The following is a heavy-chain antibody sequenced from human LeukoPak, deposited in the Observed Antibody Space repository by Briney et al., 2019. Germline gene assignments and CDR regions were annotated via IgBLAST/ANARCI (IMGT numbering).Heavy chain of an antibody. CDR3: AKDGYYDSSAYYYVRYFDL. CDR2: ISRSGVAT. V-gene: IGHV3-23*01. J-gene: IGHJ2*01. Sequence: GGTLRLSCAASGFTFTSFAMSWVRQAPGKGLEWVSTISRSGVATYYANSVKGRFTISRDNSKNTVYLQMNSLRAEDTAVYYCAKDGYYDSSAYYYVRYFDLWGRGTLVTVSS. D-gene: IGHD3-22*01. CDR1: GFTFTSFA.